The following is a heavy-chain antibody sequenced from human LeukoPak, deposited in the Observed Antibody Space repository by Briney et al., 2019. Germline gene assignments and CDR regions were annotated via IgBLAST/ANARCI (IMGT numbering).Heavy chain of an antibody. V-gene: IGHV3-48*03. Sequence: GGSLRLSCAASGFTFSSYEMNWVRQAPGKGLEWVSYISSSGSIIYYADSVKGRFTISRDNAKSSLYLQMNSLRAEDTAVYYCAREGVSGSGSYSHYYYYGMDVWGQGTTVTVSS. J-gene: IGHJ6*02. CDR3: AREGVSGSGSYSHYYYYGMDV. D-gene: IGHD3-10*01. CDR1: GFTFSSYE. CDR2: ISSSGSII.